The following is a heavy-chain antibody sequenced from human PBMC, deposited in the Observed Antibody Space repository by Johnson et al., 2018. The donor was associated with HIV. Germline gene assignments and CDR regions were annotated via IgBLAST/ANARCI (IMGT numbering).Heavy chain of an antibody. CDR3: ARSYCSGGSCRIHDAFDI. J-gene: IGHJ3*02. Sequence: MLLVQSGGGLVQPGGSLRLSCAASGFTFDDYGMSWVRQAPGKGLEWVANIKQDGSEKYYVDSVKGRFTISRDNAKNSLYLQMNSLRAEDTAVYYCARSYCSGGSCRIHDAFDIWGQGTMVTVSS. V-gene: IGHV3-7*01. CDR1: GFTFDDYG. D-gene: IGHD2-15*01. CDR2: IKQDGSEK.